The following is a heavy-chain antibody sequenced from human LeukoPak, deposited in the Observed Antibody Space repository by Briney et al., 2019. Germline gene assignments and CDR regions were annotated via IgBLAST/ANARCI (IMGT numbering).Heavy chain of an antibody. CDR1: GFTFSNYW. CDR3: ATYSSLNRREFQY. J-gene: IGHJ1*01. V-gene: IGHV3-7*01. D-gene: IGHD3-22*01. Sequence: GGSLRLSCEGSGFTFSNYWMGWVRQAPGKGLQWMANIKTDGSEKYYVDSVKGRFTISRDNAKNSLYLQMNSLRAEDTAVYYCATYSSLNRREFQYWGQGTLLTVSS. CDR2: IKTDGSEK.